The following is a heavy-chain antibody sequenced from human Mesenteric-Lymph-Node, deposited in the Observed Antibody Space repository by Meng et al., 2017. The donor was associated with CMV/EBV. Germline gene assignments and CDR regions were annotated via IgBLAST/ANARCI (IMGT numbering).Heavy chain of an antibody. CDR2: IKDKADGGTT. D-gene: IGHD2/OR15-2a*01. Sequence: GESLKISCAASGFTFSSYSMNWVRQAPGKGLEWVGRIKDKADGGTTEYAAPVKGRFTISRDDSKNTLYLQMNSLSTEDTAVYYCTTAVYGFADYWGQGTLVTVSS. CDR3: TTAVYGFADY. CDR1: GFTFSSYS. V-gene: IGHV3-15*01. J-gene: IGHJ4*02.